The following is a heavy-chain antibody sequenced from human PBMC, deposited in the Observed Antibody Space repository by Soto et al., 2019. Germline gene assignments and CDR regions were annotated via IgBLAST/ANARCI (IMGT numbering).Heavy chain of an antibody. CDR1: GFTFSSYS. V-gene: IGHV3-21*01. D-gene: IGHD5-12*01. CDR2: ISSSSSYI. Sequence: GGSLRLSCAASGFTFSSYSMNWVRQAPGKGLEWVSSISSSSSYIYYADSVKGRFTISRDNAKNSLYLQMNSLRAEDTAVYYCARERWLQFHAFDIWGQGTMVTVSS. J-gene: IGHJ3*02. CDR3: ARERWLQFHAFDI.